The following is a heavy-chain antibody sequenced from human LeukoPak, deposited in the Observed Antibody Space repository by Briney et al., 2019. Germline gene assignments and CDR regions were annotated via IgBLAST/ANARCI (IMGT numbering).Heavy chain of an antibody. D-gene: IGHD1-14*01. Sequence: PGGSLRLSCAAYGFTFSSYAMHWVRQAPGKGLEWVAVISYDGSNKYYADSVKGRFTISRDNSKNTLYLQMNSLRAEDTAVYYCARTEPDAEYFQHWGQGTLVTVSS. CDR2: ISYDGSNK. CDR1: GFTFSSYA. J-gene: IGHJ1*01. V-gene: IGHV3-30*04. CDR3: ARTEPDAEYFQH.